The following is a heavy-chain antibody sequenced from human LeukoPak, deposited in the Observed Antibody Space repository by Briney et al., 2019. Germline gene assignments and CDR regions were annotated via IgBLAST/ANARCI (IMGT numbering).Heavy chain of an antibody. Sequence: SETLSLTCTVSGDSVGSGGYYWSWIRQHPGKGLEWIGYIYNSGNTYYNPSLQSRVTISVDTSKNQFSLKLSSVTAADTAVYYCAREQLPSYYFDYWGQGTLVTVSS. J-gene: IGHJ4*02. V-gene: IGHV4-31*03. CDR2: IYNSGNT. CDR3: AREQLPSYYFDY. CDR1: GDSVGSGGYY. D-gene: IGHD1-26*01.